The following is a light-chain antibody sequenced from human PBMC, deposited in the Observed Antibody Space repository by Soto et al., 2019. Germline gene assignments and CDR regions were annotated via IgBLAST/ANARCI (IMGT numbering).Light chain of an antibody. V-gene: IGLV2-14*01. CDR3: SSYTSSSPPVV. CDR1: SSDVGGYNY. CDR2: EVS. J-gene: IGLJ2*01. Sequence: QSALTQPASVSGSPGQSITISCTGTSSDVGGYNYVSWYQQHPGKAPKLMIYEVSNRPSGVSNRFSGSKSGNTASLTISGLQAEDEDDYYCSSYTSSSPPVVFGGGTKVTVL.